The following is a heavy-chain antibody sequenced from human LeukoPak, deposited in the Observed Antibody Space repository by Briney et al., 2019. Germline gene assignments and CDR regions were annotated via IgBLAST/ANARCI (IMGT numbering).Heavy chain of an antibody. CDR1: GYTFTSYG. V-gene: IGHV1-8*03. Sequence: GASVKVSCKASGYTFTSYGISWVRQATGQGLEWMGWMNPNSGNTGYAQKFQGRVTITRNTSISTAYMELSSLRSEDTAVYYCARNRDRAFDIWGQGTMVTVSS. CDR3: ARNRDRAFDI. CDR2: MNPNSGNT. J-gene: IGHJ3*02.